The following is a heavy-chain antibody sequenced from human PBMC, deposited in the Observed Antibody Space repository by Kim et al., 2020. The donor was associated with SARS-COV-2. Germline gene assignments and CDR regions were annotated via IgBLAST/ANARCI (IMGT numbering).Heavy chain of an antibody. J-gene: IGHJ6*02. V-gene: IGHV1-18*04. CDR2: ISAYNGNT. CDR1: GYTFTSYG. CDR3: ARGFIYGSGSYYYYYGMDV. Sequence: ASVKVSCKASGYTFTSYGISWVRQAPGQGLEWMGWISAYNGNTNYAQKLQGRVTMTTDTSTSTAYMELRSLRSDDTAVYYCARGFIYGSGSYYYYYGMDVWGQGTTVTVSS. D-gene: IGHD3-10*01.